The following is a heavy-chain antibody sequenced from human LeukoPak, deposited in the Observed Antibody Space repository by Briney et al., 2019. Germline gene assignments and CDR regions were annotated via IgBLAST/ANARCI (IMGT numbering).Heavy chain of an antibody. J-gene: IGHJ4*02. Sequence: AGGSLRLSCAASGFTFSSYAMSWVGQAPGKGLAWVSAISDSGDYTYYADFAKGRFTISRDNSKNTLYLQMNSLRAEDTAAYYCAKDTSIGKYCTNGVCSPFDYWGQGTLVTVSS. CDR2: ISDSGDYT. D-gene: IGHD2-8*01. CDR1: GFTFSSYA. V-gene: IGHV3-23*01. CDR3: AKDTSIGKYCTNGVCSPFDY.